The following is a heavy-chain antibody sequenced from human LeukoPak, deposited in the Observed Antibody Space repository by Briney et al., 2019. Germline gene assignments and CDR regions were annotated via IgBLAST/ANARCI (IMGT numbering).Heavy chain of an antibody. CDR3: VRSTNNWFDP. Sequence: GGSLRLSCAASGFTFSTYAMNWVRQAPGKGLEWVSSLSGQSNYIYYGDSMKGRFTISRDNARNSLYLQMNSLRAEDTAVYYCVRSTNNWFDPWGQGILVTVSS. CDR2: LSGQSNYI. V-gene: IGHV3-21*01. J-gene: IGHJ5*02. CDR1: GFTFSTYA.